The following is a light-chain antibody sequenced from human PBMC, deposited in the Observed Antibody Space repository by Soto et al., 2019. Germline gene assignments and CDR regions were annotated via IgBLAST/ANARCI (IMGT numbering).Light chain of an antibody. CDR3: MQDTHWQIT. V-gene: IGKV2-30*02. CDR1: QSLVHSDGIAY. Sequence: DVVMTQSPLSLPVTLGQPASISCRSNQSLVHSDGIAYFSWFQQRPGRSPRSLIYKVSNRDSGVPARFSGSGSGTDFALKISRVEAEEVWVYDGMQDTHWQITFGQGTRLEIK. J-gene: IGKJ5*01. CDR2: KVS.